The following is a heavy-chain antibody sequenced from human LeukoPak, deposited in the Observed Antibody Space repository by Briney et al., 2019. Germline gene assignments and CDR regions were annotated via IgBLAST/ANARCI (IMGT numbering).Heavy chain of an antibody. V-gene: IGHV3-23*01. CDR1: GFIFSSYA. J-gene: IGHJ4*02. CDR3: TKIMGITLFPVVPRD. D-gene: IGHD3-3*01. Sequence: GRSLRLSCAASGFIFSSYALGWVRQAPGKGLEWVSAISRGDDSTYYADSVKGRFTISRDNSKNTLFLQMNSLRAEDTAIYYCTKIMGITLFPVVPRDWGQGTLVTVSS. CDR2: ISRGDDST.